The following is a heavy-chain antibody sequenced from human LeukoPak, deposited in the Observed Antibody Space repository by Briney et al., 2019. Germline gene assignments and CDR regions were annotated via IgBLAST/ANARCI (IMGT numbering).Heavy chain of an antibody. CDR3: AKQLAARLPYYFDY. D-gene: IGHD6-6*01. CDR2: ISSSGSTI. V-gene: IGHV3-48*03. J-gene: IGHJ4*02. CDR1: GFTFSSYE. Sequence: GGSLRLSCAASGFTFSSYEMNWVRQAPGKGLEWVSYISSSGSTIYYADSVKGRFTISRDNSKNTLYLQMNSLRAEDTAVYYCAKQLAARLPYYFDYWGQGTLVTVSS.